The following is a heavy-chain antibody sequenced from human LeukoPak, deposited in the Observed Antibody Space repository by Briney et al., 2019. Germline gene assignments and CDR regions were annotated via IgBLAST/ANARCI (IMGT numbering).Heavy chain of an antibody. Sequence: SETLSLTCTVSGGSISGYYWGWIRQPPGKGLEWIGYIYYSGSTNYNPSLESRVTISVDTSRNQFSLNLISLTTADTAVYYCARQGGEVATISVLYYFDYRGQGTLVTVSS. CDR1: GGSISGYY. J-gene: IGHJ4*02. CDR2: IYYSGST. D-gene: IGHD5-12*01. CDR3: ARQGGEVATISVLYYFDY. V-gene: IGHV4-59*01.